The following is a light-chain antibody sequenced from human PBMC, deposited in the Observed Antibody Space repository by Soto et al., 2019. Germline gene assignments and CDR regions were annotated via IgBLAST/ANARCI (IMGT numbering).Light chain of an antibody. Sequence: EIVLTQSPGTLSLSPGEKDTLSCSASQSVSSSYLAWYQKKPGQAPRLLIYGASSRATGIPDRFSGSGSGTDFTLTISRLEPEDFAVYYCQQYGSSPTFGQGTKVEIK. CDR3: QQYGSSPT. V-gene: IGKV3-20*01. CDR2: GAS. CDR1: QSVSSSY. J-gene: IGKJ1*01.